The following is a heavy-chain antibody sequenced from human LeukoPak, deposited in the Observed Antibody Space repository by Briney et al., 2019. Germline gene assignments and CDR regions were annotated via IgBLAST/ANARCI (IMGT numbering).Heavy chain of an antibody. CDR3: ARDPLAGYFDS. CDR1: GAPISSYY. J-gene: IGHJ4*01. CDR2: IYTSGNT. V-gene: IGHV4-4*07. Sequence: ADPLSLTCTLSGAPISSYYWSWIRQPAGKGLEFIGRIYTSGNTNYSPSLKCRVTISVDKSKNQFSLKLSSVTAADTAVYYCARDPLAGYFDSWGQGALVTVSS.